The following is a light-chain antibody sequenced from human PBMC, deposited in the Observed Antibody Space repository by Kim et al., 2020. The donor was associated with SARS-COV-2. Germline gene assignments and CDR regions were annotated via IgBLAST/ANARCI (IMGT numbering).Light chain of an antibody. CDR1: NIGSKS. CDR3: QVWDSSSDHPV. J-gene: IGLJ1*01. V-gene: IGLV3-21*04. CDR2: YDS. Sequence: SYELTQPPSVSVAPGKTARNTCGGNNIGSKSVHWYQQKPGQAPVLVIYYDSDRPSGIPERFSGSNSGNTATLTISRVEAGDEADYYCQVWDSSSDHPVFGTGTKVTVL.